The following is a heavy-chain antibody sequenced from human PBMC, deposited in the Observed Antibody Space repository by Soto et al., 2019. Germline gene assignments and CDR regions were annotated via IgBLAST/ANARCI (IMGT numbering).Heavy chain of an antibody. J-gene: IGHJ6*03. V-gene: IGHV1-69*01. D-gene: IGHD6-13*01. Sequence: QVQLVQSGAEVRKPGSSVTVSCKASGGTFSNYAISWVRQAPGQGLEWMGGIIPIVGTGSYAEKFQGRATITAEEPTTTAYMELRSLRFEDTAVYYCARAFILAPTASTHYYYHMDVWGPGTTVTVSS. CDR1: GGTFSNYA. CDR2: IIPIVGTG. CDR3: ARAFILAPTASTHYYYHMDV.